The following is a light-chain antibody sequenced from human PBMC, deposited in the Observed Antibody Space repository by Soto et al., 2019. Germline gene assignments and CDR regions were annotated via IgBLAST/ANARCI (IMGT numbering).Light chain of an antibody. CDR2: AAS. Sequence: DIQMTQSPSSLSASVGYRVTITCLASQSISSYLNWYQQKPGKAPKLLIYAASSLQSGVPSRFSGSGSGTDFTLTISSLQPEDFATYYCQQSYSTPPWTFGQGTKVDI. J-gene: IGKJ1*01. V-gene: IGKV1-39*01. CDR1: QSISSY. CDR3: QQSYSTPPWT.